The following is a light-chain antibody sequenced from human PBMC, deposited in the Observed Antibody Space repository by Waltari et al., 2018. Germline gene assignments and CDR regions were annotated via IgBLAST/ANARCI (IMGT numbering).Light chain of an antibody. Sequence: DIQMTQSPSSLSASVGDRVTITGRASQSISSYLTWYQQKPGKAPTLLIYAASSLQSGVPSRFSGSGSGTDFTLTISSLQPEDFATYYCQQSYSTPPITFGQGTRLEIK. CDR2: AAS. V-gene: IGKV1-39*01. CDR1: QSISSY. J-gene: IGKJ5*01. CDR3: QQSYSTPPIT.